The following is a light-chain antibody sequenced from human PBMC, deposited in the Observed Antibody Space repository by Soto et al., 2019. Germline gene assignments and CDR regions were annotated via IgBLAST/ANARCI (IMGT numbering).Light chain of an antibody. V-gene: IGKV4-1*01. CDR3: QQYSITPLT. Sequence: IVMTQSPDSLAVSLGERATINCKSSQSVLSSSNNKNYLAWYQQKPGQPPKLLIYWASTRESGVPDRFSGSGSGTDSTLTISSLQAEDVAVYYFQQYSITPLTFGPGTKVDIK. CDR1: QSVLSSSNNKNY. J-gene: IGKJ3*01. CDR2: WAS.